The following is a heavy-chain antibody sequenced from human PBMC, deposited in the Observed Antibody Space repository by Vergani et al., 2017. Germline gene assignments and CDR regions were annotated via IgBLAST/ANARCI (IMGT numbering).Heavy chain of an antibody. CDR2: IWYDGSNK. CDR3: ARVPYSSSWTPEPSGMDV. CDR1: GFTFSSYG. V-gene: IGHV3-33*08. J-gene: IGHJ6*02. Sequence: QVQLVESGGGLVKPGGSLRLSCAASGFTFSSYGMHWVRQAPGKGLEWVAVIWYDGSNKYYADSVKGRFTISRDNSKNTLYLQRNSLRAEDTAVYYCARVPYSSSWTPEPSGMDVWGQGP. D-gene: IGHD6-13*01.